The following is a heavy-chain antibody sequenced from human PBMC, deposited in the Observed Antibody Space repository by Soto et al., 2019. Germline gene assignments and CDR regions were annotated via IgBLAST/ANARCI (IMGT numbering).Heavy chain of an antibody. V-gene: IGHV3-7*03. J-gene: IGHJ4*02. CDR3: ARAGSIGSVDY. D-gene: IGHD6-19*01. Sequence: GGPLRLSGSASEFTFSHYWMSWVRQAPGKGLEWVANINQDGSGTWYVDSVKGRFTVSRDNAKNSLYLQMDSLRAEDTAVYYCARAGSIGSVDYWGQGTLVTVSS. CDR2: INQDGSGT. CDR1: EFTFSHYW.